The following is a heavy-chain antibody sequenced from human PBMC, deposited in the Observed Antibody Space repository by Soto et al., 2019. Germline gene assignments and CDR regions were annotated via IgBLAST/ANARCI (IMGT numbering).Heavy chain of an antibody. CDR1: GYTFSTYY. V-gene: IGHV1-46*01. D-gene: IGHD2-15*01. CDR2: INPSGGST. CDR3: ARDRVVRAATVVDS. J-gene: IGHJ4*02. Sequence: QVQLVQSGAEVKKPGTSVMLSCKASGYTFSTYYIHWVRQAPGQGLEWMGLINPSGGSTTYAQRFQGRGSMTSDTSTSTVYMELTSLRSEDTAVYYCARDRVVRAATVVDSWGQGTLVTVSS.